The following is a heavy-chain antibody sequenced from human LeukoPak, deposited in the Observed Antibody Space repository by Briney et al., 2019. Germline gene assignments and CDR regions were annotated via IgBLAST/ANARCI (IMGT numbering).Heavy chain of an antibody. CDR2: IFYTGTT. J-gene: IGHJ4*02. D-gene: IGHD1-14*01. Sequence: SETLSLTCTVSGGSISSYYWSWIRQPPGKGLEYLGYIFYTGTTDYNPSLRSRVTISVDTSKNQFSLKLSAVTAADTAVYYCARVNRKAYFDYWGQGTLVTVSS. V-gene: IGHV4-59*01. CDR3: ARVNRKAYFDY. CDR1: GGSISSYY.